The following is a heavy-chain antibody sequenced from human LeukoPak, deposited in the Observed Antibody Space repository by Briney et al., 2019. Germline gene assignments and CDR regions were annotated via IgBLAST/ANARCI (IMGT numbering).Heavy chain of an antibody. D-gene: IGHD5-12*01. CDR3: ARPSGRGCSGYDLEAFDI. J-gene: IGHJ3*02. CDR2: IIPILGIA. V-gene: IGHV1-69*02. CDR1: GGTFSSYT. Sequence: ASVKVSCKASGGTFSSYTISWVRQAPGQGLEWMGRIIPILGIANYAQKFQGRVTITADKSTSTAYMELSSLRSEDTAVYYCARPSGRGCSGYDLEAFDIWGQGTMVTVSS.